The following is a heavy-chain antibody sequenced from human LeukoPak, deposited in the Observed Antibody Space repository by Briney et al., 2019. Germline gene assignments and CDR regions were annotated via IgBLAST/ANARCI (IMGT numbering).Heavy chain of an antibody. J-gene: IGHJ4*02. V-gene: IGHV3-23*01. CDR3: AKDLRGTLSSRGPFEY. CDR2: ISGNGDIT. Sequence: GGSLRLSCAASGFTFSSYWMSWVRQAPEKGLEWVSAISGNGDITYYADTVKGRFSGSRDNSKNTLYLQLNSLRAEDTAVYYCAKDLRGTLSSRGPFEYWGQGTLVTVSS. CDR1: GFTFSSYW. D-gene: IGHD1-1*01.